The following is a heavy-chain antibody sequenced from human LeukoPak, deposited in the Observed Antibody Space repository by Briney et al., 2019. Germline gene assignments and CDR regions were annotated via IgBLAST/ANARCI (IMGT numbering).Heavy chain of an antibody. CDR2: IYHSGST. V-gene: IGHV4-38-2*01. D-gene: IGHD3-10*01. Sequence: PSETLSLTCAVSGYSINSGYYWGWIRQPPGKGLEWIGSIYHSGSTYYNPSLKSRVTISVDTSKNQFSLKLNSVTAAETAVYYCSRKRWFGELYLFDYWGQGTLVTVSS. CDR1: GYSINSGYY. J-gene: IGHJ4*02. CDR3: SRKRWFGELYLFDY.